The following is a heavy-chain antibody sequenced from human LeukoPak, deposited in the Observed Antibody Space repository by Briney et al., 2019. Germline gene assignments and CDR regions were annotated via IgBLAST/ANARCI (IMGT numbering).Heavy chain of an antibody. D-gene: IGHD3-22*01. J-gene: IGHJ3*02. V-gene: IGHV4-30-2*01. Sequence: TSETLSLTCTVSGVSINSDAYFWSWIRQPPGKGLEWIGYIYHSGSTNYNPSLKSRVTISVDKSMNQFSLKLSSVTAADAAVYYCASRMYMTVGNSAFDIWGQGTMVTVSS. CDR3: ASRMYMTVGNSAFDI. CDR1: GVSINSDAYF. CDR2: IYHSGST.